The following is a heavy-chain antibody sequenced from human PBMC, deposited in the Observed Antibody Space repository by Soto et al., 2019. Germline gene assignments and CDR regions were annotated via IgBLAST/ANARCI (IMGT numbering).Heavy chain of an antibody. Sequence: QMQLQESGPRLVKPSETLSLTCAVSSASIISEQRWSWVRQPPGKGLEWIGEIHHSGSTNSNPSLKSRVTMSVDKSKNQFSLNLSSVTAADTAVYYCARSFGWYAIDQWGQGTLVTVSS. CDR3: ARSFGWYAIDQ. CDR1: SASIISEQR. CDR2: IHHSGST. V-gene: IGHV4-4*02. J-gene: IGHJ4*02. D-gene: IGHD6-19*01.